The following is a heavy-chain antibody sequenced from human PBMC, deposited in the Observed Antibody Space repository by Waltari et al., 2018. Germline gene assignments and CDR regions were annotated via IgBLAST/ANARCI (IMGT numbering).Heavy chain of an antibody. CDR3: ARVAIYTGYDFDY. J-gene: IGHJ4*02. D-gene: IGHD5-12*01. Sequence: QLQLQESGPGLVKPSETLSLTCTVSGGSISSSSYYWGWIHQPPGKGLEWIGSVYYGGNTHSNPSLKSRVTISVDTSKNQFSLKLNSVTAADTAVYYCARVAIYTGYDFDYWGQGTPVTVSS. CDR2: VYYGGNT. V-gene: IGHV4-39*07. CDR1: GGSISSSSYY.